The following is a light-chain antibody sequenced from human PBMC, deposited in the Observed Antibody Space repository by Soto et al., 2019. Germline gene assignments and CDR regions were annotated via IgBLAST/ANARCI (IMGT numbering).Light chain of an antibody. Sequence: DIQLTQSPSFLSASVGDRVTITCRASQGISNYLAWYQQKSGKAPKLLIHAASTLQSGVPSRFSGSGAGTEFSLTISSLQPEDLLTYYCQQVNSYPFTFGQGTRLESK. J-gene: IGKJ5*01. V-gene: IGKV1-9*01. CDR2: AAS. CDR1: QGISNY. CDR3: QQVNSYPFT.